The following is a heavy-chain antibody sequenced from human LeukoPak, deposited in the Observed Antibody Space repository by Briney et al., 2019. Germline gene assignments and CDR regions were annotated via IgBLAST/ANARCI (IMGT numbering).Heavy chain of an antibody. J-gene: IGHJ4*02. CDR1: GYTFTNYV. V-gene: IGHV1-18*01. D-gene: IGHD1-26*01. Sequence: ASVKVSCKASGYTFTNYVISWVRQAPGQGLEWMGWISTYNGNTNFAQKLQGRVTMTTDTSTSTAYMELRSLRSDDTAVYYCARGGGSYYAGSFASDYWGQGTLVTVSS. CDR2: ISTYNGNT. CDR3: ARGGGSYYAGSFASDY.